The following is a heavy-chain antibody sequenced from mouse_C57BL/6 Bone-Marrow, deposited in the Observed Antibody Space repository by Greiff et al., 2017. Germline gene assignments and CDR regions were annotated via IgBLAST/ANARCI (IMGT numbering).Heavy chain of an antibody. CDR2: IDPEDGET. Sequence: EVQLQQSGAELVKPGASVKLSCTASGFNIKDSYMHWVKQRPEQGLEWIGRIDPEDGETKYAPNFTGKATITANTSSNTDYLQLSSLTSEDTAVYYCARGLYWGRGTSLTVSS. CDR1: GFNIKDSY. CDR3: ARGLY. V-gene: IGHV14-2*01. J-gene: IGHJ2*03.